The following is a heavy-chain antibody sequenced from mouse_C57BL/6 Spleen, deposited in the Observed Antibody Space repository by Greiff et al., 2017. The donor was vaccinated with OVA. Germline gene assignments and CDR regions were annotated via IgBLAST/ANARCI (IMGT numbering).Heavy chain of an antibody. CDR3: VRHYYEYDVGWFAY. D-gene: IGHD2-4*01. CDR1: GFSFNTYA. J-gene: IGHJ3*01. Sequence: EVQLVESGGGLVQPKGSLKLSCAASGFSFNTYAMNWVRQAPGKGLEWVARIRSKSNNYATYYADSVKDRFTISRDDSESMLYLQMNNLKTEDTAMYYCVRHYYEYDVGWFAYWGQGTLVTVSA. V-gene: IGHV10-1*01. CDR2: IRSKSNNYAT.